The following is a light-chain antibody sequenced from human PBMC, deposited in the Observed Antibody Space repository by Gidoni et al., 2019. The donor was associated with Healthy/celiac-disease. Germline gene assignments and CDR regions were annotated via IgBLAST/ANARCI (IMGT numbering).Light chain of an antibody. Sequence: QSALTKPASLSGSPGKSNTISCTGTSSDVGSSNLVSWYQQHPGKAPKLMIYEGSKRPSGVSNRFSGSKSGNTASLTISGLQAEDEADYYCCSYAGSSKVFGGGTKLTVL. V-gene: IGLV2-23*01. CDR2: EGS. CDR1: SSDVGSSNL. CDR3: CSYAGSSKV. J-gene: IGLJ3*02.